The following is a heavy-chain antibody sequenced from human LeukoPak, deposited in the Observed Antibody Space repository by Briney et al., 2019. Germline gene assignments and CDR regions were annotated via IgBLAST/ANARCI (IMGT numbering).Heavy chain of an antibody. CDR2: INPSGGST. CDR3: AREAVVVVAATLHGYDY. Sequence: GASVKVSCKASGYTFTSYYMHWVRQAPGQGLEWMGIINPSGGSTSYAQKFQGRVTMTRDMSTSTVYMELSSLRSEDTAVYYCAREAVVVVAATLHGYDYWGQGTLVTVSS. V-gene: IGHV1-46*01. D-gene: IGHD2-15*01. J-gene: IGHJ4*02. CDR1: GYTFTSYY.